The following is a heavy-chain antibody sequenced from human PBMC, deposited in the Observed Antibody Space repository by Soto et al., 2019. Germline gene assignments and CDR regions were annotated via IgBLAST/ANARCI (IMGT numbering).Heavy chain of an antibody. Sequence: ASVKVSCKASGYIFTSHYMHWVRQAPGQGLEWMGVINPTGGSTSYAQKFQGRVTMSRDTSTSTVYMELSSLRSEDTAVYYCARKYSSSSPSDFWGQGTLVTVSS. D-gene: IGHD6-6*01. CDR2: INPTGGST. V-gene: IGHV1-46*01. CDR3: ARKYSSSSPSDF. J-gene: IGHJ4*02. CDR1: GYIFTSHY.